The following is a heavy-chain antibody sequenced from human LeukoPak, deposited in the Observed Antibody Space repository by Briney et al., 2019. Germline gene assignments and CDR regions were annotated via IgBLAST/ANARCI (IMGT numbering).Heavy chain of an antibody. Sequence: QTGGSLRLSCAASGFTVSSNYMSWVRQAPGKGLEWVSVIYSGGSTYYADSVKGRFTISRDNSKNTLYLQMNSLRAEDTAVYYCAKAIPVVVPAATDYWGQGTLVTVSS. CDR3: AKAIPVVVPAATDY. CDR2: IYSGGST. V-gene: IGHV3-53*01. D-gene: IGHD2-2*01. CDR1: GFTVSSNY. J-gene: IGHJ4*02.